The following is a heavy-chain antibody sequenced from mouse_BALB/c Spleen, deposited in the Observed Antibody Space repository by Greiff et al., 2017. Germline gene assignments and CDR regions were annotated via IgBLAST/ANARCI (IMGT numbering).Heavy chain of an antibody. J-gene: IGHJ4*01. CDR1: GYTFTSYY. CDR2: INPSNGGT. Sequence: QVQLKQSGAELVKPGASVKLSCKASGYTFTSYYMYWVKQRPGQGLEWIGEINPSNGGTNFNEKFKSKATLTVDKSSSTAYMQLSSLTSEDSAVYYCTRDYRYDGYYYAMDYWGQGTSVTVSS. D-gene: IGHD2-14*01. CDR3: TRDYRYDGYYYAMDY. V-gene: IGHV1S81*02.